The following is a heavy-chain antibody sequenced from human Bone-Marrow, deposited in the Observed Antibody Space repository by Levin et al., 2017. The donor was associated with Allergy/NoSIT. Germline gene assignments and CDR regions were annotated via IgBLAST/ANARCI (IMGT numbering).Heavy chain of an antibody. CDR1: GFTFSSNW. Sequence: GGSLRLSCAASGFTFSSNWMSWVRQVPGKGLEWVANIKEDGSEKFYVDSVRGRFTISRDNAKSSLYLQMNSLRVEDTAIYYCARAHLDYWGQGTLVTVSS. CDR2: IKEDGSEK. V-gene: IGHV3-7*01. CDR3: ARAHLDY. J-gene: IGHJ4*02.